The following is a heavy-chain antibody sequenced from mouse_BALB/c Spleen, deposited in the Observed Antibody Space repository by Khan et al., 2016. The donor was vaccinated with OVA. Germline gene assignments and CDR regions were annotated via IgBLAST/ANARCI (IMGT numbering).Heavy chain of an antibody. D-gene: IGHD2-12*01. J-gene: IGHJ3*01. V-gene: IGHV1-31*01. CDR1: GYSFTSYY. CDR2: IDPFSGAT. Sequence: VQLQQSGPELMKPGASVKISCKASGYSFTSYYIHWMIESHGTSLEWIGYIDPFSGATTYNQKFKGKATLTVDKSSTTAYIHLRNLTSEDSAVYYCTRHCYVAWFTYWGQGTLVTVSA. CDR3: TRHCYVAWFTY.